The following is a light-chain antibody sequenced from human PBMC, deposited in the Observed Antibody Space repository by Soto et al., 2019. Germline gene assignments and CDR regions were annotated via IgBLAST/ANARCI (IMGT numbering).Light chain of an antibody. V-gene: IGKV3-15*01. CDR2: AAS. Sequence: DKVMTQSPATLPVSPGERATLSCRASQSVSSNLAWYQQKPGQAPRLLIYAASTRATDIPARFSGSGSGTEFTLTISSLQSEDFAVYFCQQYNNWPPNYTFGQGTKVDIK. J-gene: IGKJ2*01. CDR1: QSVSSN. CDR3: QQYNNWPPNYT.